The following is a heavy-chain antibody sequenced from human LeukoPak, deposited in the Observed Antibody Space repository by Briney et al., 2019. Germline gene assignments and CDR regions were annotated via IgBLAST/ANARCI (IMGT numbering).Heavy chain of an antibody. Sequence: GASVKVSCKASGYTFTSYDISWVRQATGQGLEWMGWLNPNSGNTGYAQKFQGRVTMTRNTSISTAYMELSSLRSEDTAVYYCARDDILTGYYNAVAEKWFDPWGQGTLVTVSS. CDR2: LNPNSGNT. CDR3: ARDDILTGYYNAVAEKWFDP. CDR1: GYTFTSYD. V-gene: IGHV1-8*01. D-gene: IGHD3-9*01. J-gene: IGHJ5*02.